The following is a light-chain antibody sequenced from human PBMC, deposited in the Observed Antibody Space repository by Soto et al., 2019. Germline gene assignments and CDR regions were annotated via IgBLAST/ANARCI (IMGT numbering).Light chain of an antibody. CDR2: YAS. CDR3: LQDYNRPRT. J-gene: IGKJ1*01. V-gene: IGKV1-5*01. Sequence: DIQMTQSPSTLSASVGDRVTITFRASQSISSWLGWYQQKPGKSPNLLIYYASSLQSGVPARFSGSGSGADFTLTIRNMQPEDSATYYCLQDYNRPRTFGQGTKVDI. CDR1: QSISSW.